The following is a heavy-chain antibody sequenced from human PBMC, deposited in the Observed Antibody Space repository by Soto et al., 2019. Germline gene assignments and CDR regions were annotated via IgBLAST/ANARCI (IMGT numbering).Heavy chain of an antibody. CDR1: GFTFSNFG. J-gene: IGHJ6*02. V-gene: IGHV3-30*03. CDR3: ARDYTYSSSWYFNYYYYYGMDV. CDR2: ISYDGNIK. D-gene: IGHD6-13*01. Sequence: GGSLRLSCAASGFTFSNFGMHWVRQAPGKGLEWVASISYDGNIKYSADSVKGRFTISRDNSKNTLYLQMNSLRSEDTAVYYCARDYTYSSSWYFNYYYYYGMDVWGQGTTVTVSS.